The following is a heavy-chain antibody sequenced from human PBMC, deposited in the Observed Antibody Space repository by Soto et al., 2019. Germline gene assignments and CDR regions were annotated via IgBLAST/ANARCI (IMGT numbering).Heavy chain of an antibody. CDR1: GFTFSSYG. D-gene: IGHD3-3*01. CDR2: IWYDGSNK. V-gene: IGHV3-33*01. J-gene: IGHJ6*02. CDR3: ARGNYDFWSGYYATSYYYYGMDV. Sequence: PGGSLRLSCAASGFTFSSYGMHWVRQAPGKGLEWVAVIWYDGSNKYYADSVKGRFTISRDNSKNTLYLQMNSLRAEDTAVYYCARGNYDFWSGYYATSYYYYGMDVWGQGTTVTAP.